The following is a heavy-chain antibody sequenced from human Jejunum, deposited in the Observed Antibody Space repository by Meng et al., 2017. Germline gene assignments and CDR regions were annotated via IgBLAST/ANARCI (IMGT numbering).Heavy chain of an antibody. J-gene: IGHJ3*02. CDR1: GFTFSSYW. Sequence: GESLKISCAASGFTFSSYWMHWVRQAPGKGLVWVSRIYSDGSSTSYADSVKGRFTISRDNAKNTVYLQMNSLRVEDTAVYFCARVDTMKGNAFDMWGQGTTVTVSS. D-gene: IGHD3-3*01. CDR3: ARVDTMKGNAFDM. V-gene: IGHV3-74*01. CDR2: IYSDGSST.